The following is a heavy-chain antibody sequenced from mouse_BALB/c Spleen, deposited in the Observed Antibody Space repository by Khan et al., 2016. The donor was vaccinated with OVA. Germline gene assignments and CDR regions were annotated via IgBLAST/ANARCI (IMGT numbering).Heavy chain of an antibody. CDR3: ARGASYGYFDV. J-gene: IGHJ1*01. CDR2: YNTYTGEP. Sequence: QIQLVQSGPGLKKPGETVKISCKASGYTFTNYGMNWVKQAPGKGLQWRVWYNTYTGEPTYTDAFKGRFAFSLETSASTAFLQINNVKNEDMATYFCARGASYGYFDVWGAGTTVTVSS. V-gene: IGHV9-1*02. CDR1: GYTFTNYG.